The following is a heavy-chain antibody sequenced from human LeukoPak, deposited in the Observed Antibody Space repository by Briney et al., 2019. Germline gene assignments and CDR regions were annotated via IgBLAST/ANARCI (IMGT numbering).Heavy chain of an antibody. CDR2: IKQDGSEK. J-gene: IGHJ3*02. CDR1: GFTFSSYW. D-gene: IGHD3-9*01. V-gene: IGHV3-7*01. Sequence: GGSLRLSCAASGFTFSSYWMSWVRRAPGKGLEWVANIKQDGSEKYYVDSVKGRFTISRDNAKNSLYLQMNSLRAEDTAVYYCAKTWGGYFDWLNDAFDIWGQGTMVTVSS. CDR3: AKTWGGYFDWLNDAFDI.